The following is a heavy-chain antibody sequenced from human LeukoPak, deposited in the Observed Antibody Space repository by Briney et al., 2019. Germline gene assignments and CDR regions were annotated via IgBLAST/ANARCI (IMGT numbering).Heavy chain of an antibody. J-gene: IGHJ5*02. CDR2: IYYSGST. CDR3: AREGGYSSWSSAALYNWFDP. CDR1: GGSISSYY. Sequence: SETLSLTCTVSGGSISSYYWSWIRQPPGKGLEWIGYIYYSGSTNYNPSLKSRVTISVDTSKNQFSLKLSSVTAADTAVYYCAREGGYSSWSSAALYNWFDPWGQGTLVTVSS. D-gene: IGHD6-6*01. V-gene: IGHV4-59*12.